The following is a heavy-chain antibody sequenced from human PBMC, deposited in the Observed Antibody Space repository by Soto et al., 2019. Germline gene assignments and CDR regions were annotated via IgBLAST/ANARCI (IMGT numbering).Heavy chain of an antibody. CDR3: ERVAGSGYWFDP. Sequence: QVQLVESGGGLVKPGGSLRLSCEASGFIFSDYHMTWIRQGPGKGLEWVSYISAGGSDTNYADSVKGRFTSSRDNAKNSLSLQMNSLRDEDTAIYYWERVAGSGYWFDPWGPGTLVTGSS. V-gene: IGHV3-11*06. CDR2: ISAGGSDT. D-gene: IGHD3-22*01. CDR1: GFIFSDYH. J-gene: IGHJ5*02.